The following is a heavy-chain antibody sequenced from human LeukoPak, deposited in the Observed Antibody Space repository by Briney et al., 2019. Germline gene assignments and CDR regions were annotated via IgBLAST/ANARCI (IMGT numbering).Heavy chain of an antibody. Sequence: PSETLSLTCAVSGASVSGSNYYWGWIRQPPGKGLEWIGNIYSSGSTYYNASLQSRVTISIDTSKNQFSLRLNSVTAADTAVYYCARVVSFYNWIYYFDYWGQGTLVTVSS. CDR1: GASVSGSNYY. V-gene: IGHV4-39*07. D-gene: IGHD1-20*01. CDR2: IYSSGST. J-gene: IGHJ4*02. CDR3: ARVVSFYNWIYYFDY.